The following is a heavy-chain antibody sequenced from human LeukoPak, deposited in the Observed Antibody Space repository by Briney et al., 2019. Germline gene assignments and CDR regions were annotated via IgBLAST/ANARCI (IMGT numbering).Heavy chain of an antibody. V-gene: IGHV1-69*13. CDR3: ARGTTLVTNYFDY. D-gene: IGHD5-18*01. J-gene: IGHJ4*02. CDR2: IIPIFGTA. CDR1: GGTFSSYA. Sequence: SVKVSCKASGGTFSSYAISWVRQAPGQGLEWMGGIIPIFGTANYAQKFQGRVTITADESTSTAYMELSSLRSEDTAVYYCARGTTLVTNYFDYWGQGTLVTVSS.